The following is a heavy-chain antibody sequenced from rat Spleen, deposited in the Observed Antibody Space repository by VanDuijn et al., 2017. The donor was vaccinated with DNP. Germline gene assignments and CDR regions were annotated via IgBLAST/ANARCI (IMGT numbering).Heavy chain of an antibody. D-gene: IGHD5-1*01. CDR2: ITGSGGGT. V-gene: IGHV5-31*01. J-gene: IGHJ1*01. CDR1: GFTFNDYW. Sequence: EVQLVESGGGLVQPGRSLKLSCSASGFTFNDYWMAWIRQVPGKGLEWLGAITGSGGGTYYSGSVKGRFTISRDNAKNTLYRQMNSLRSEDTATYYCTRGAGSPYWSFDFWGPGTVVTVSS. CDR3: TRGAGSPYWSFDF.